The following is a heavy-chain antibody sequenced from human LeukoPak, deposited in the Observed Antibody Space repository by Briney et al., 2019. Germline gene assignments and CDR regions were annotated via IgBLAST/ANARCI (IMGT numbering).Heavy chain of an antibody. V-gene: IGHV3-23*01. J-gene: IGHJ4*02. D-gene: IGHD4-17*01. CDR1: GFTFSSYA. Sequence: GGSLRPSCAAPGFTFSSYAMSWVRQAPGKGLEWVSAISGSGGSTYYADSVKGRFTISRDNSKNTLYLQMNSLRAEDTAVYYCAKAYSRMTTVTTSVDYWGQGTLVTVSS. CDR2: ISGSGGST. CDR3: AKAYSRMTTVTTSVDY.